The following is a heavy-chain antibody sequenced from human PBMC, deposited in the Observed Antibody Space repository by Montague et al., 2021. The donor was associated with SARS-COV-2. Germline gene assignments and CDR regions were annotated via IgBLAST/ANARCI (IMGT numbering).Heavy chain of an antibody. CDR1: GFTFSSFE. D-gene: IGHD3-16*01. V-gene: IGHV3-48*03. Sequence: GSLRLSCAASGFTFSSFEMNWVRQAPGKGLEWVSYISSSGRTIYYADSVKGRFTISRDNAKNSLYLQMNSLRAEDTAVYYCASDLGGTRLHFDYWGQGTLVTVSS. CDR2: ISSSGRTI. J-gene: IGHJ4*02. CDR3: ASDLGGTRLHFDY.